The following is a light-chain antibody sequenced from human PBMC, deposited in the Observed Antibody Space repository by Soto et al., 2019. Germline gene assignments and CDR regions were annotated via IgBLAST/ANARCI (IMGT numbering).Light chain of an antibody. CDR1: SSDVGSYNL. J-gene: IGLJ2*01. CDR3: CSYAGSSTHVV. Sequence: QSVLTQPASVSGSPGQSITISCTETSSDVGSYNLVSWYQQHPGKAPKLMIYEGSKRPSGVSNRFSGSKSGNTASLTISGLQAEDEAHYYCCSYAGSSTHVVFGGGTKLTVL. CDR2: EGS. V-gene: IGLV2-23*01.